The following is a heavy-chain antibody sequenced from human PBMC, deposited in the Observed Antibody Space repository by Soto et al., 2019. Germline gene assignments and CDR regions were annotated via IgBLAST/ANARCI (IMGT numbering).Heavy chain of an antibody. Sequence: PGGSLRLSCAASGFTFSSYWMSWVRQAPGKGLEWVANIKQDGSEKYYVDSVKGRFTISRDNAKNSLYLQMNSLRAEDTAVYYSAREYPLYSGYDSAYYYGMDVWGQGTLVTVSS. CDR1: GFTFSSYW. J-gene: IGHJ6*02. V-gene: IGHV3-7*01. D-gene: IGHD5-12*01. CDR2: IKQDGSEK. CDR3: AREYPLYSGYDSAYYYGMDV.